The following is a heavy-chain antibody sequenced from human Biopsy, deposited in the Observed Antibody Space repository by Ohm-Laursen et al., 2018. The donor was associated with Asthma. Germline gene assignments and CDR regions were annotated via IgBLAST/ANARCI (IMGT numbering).Heavy chain of an antibody. D-gene: IGHD4-17*01. CDR1: GGTFSNFA. CDR3: ASDFPKDYVRYNFQF. J-gene: IGHJ4*02. Sequence: SSVKVSCKAPGGTFSNFAISWVRQAPGQGLEWLGGIMTVFGTTNYAQKFQGRVTITADESTSTAYMELSSLSSDDTVVYYCASDFPKDYVRYNFQFWGQGTLVTVSS. V-gene: IGHV1-69*01. CDR2: IMTVFGTT.